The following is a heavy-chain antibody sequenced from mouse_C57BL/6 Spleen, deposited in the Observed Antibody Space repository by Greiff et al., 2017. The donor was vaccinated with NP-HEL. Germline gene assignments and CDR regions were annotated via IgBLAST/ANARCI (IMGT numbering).Heavy chain of an antibody. CDR3: TRRGYGNYEAWFAY. D-gene: IGHD2-10*02. J-gene: IGHJ3*01. CDR2: IDPATGGT. Sequence: VQLQQSGAELVRPGASVTLSCKASGYTFTDYEMHWVKQTPVHGLEWIGAIDPATGGTAYNQKFKGKAILTADKSSSTAYMELRSLTSEDSAVYYCTRRGYGNYEAWFAYWGQGTLVTVSA. CDR1: GYTFTDYE. V-gene: IGHV1-15*01.